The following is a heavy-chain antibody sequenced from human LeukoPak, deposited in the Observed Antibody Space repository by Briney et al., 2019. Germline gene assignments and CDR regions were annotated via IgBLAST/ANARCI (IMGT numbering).Heavy chain of an antibody. CDR3: AKQLGYCSDGSCYFPY. D-gene: IGHD2-15*01. CDR2: ISRDSTTI. J-gene: IGHJ4*02. Sequence: GGSLRLSCAASGFTFSSYWMSWVRQAPGKGLEWLSYISRDSTTIYYADSVQGRFTISRDNSKSTLCLQMNSLRAEDTAVYYCAKQLGYCSDGSCYFPYWGQGTLVTVSS. CDR1: GFTFSSYW. V-gene: IGHV3-23*01.